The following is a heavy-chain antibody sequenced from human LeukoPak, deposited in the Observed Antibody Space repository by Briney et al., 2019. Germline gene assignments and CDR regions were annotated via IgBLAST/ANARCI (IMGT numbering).Heavy chain of an antibody. V-gene: IGHV3-11*01. Sequence: GGSLRLSCAATGFTFSEHYMSWARQAPGKGLEWVSYISSSGNTIFNADSVKGRFTISRDNARNSLYLQMNSLRADDTAVYYCARGARDTVMVTSDAFDIWGQGTMVTVSS. J-gene: IGHJ3*02. D-gene: IGHD5-18*01. CDR1: GFTFSEHY. CDR2: ISSSGNTI. CDR3: ARGARDTVMVTSDAFDI.